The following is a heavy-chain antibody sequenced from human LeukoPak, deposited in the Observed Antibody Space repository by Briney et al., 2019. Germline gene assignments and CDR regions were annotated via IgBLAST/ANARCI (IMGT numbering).Heavy chain of an antibody. J-gene: IGHJ4*02. CDR2: VSAYNGNT. CDR3: ARVSQGYCSGGSCVAGYYFDY. D-gene: IGHD2-15*01. Sequence: GASVKVSCKASGYTFTSYGISWVRQAPGQGLEWMGWVSAYNGNTNYAQKLQGRVTMTTDTSTSTAYMELRSLRSDDTAVYYCARVSQGYCSGGSCVAGYYFDYWGQGTLVTVSS. CDR1: GYTFTSYG. V-gene: IGHV1-18*01.